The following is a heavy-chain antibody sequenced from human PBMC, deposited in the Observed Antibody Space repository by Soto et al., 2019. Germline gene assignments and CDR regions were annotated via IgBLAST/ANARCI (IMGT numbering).Heavy chain of an antibody. CDR1: GYTFSSYS. CDR2: ISTTSGNT. J-gene: IGHJ4*02. Sequence: ASVKVSCKTSGYTFSSYSINWVRQAPGQGLEWVAWISTTSGNTHYAERVQGRVTVTLDKSARTAFMEMWGLTSDDTAVYFCARDNGYYDFWGQGTLVTVSS. CDR3: ARDNGYYDF. D-gene: IGHD2-8*01. V-gene: IGHV1-18*01.